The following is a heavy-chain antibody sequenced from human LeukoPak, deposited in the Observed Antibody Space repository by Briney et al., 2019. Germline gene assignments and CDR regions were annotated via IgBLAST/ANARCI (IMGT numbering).Heavy chain of an antibody. CDR2: IKSKTDGGTT. J-gene: IGHJ4*02. CDR3: TTDYSLWFGELYLPFDY. D-gene: IGHD3-10*01. CDR1: GFTFSNAW. V-gene: IGHV3-15*01. Sequence: AGGSLRLSCAASGFTFSNAWMSWVRQAPGKGLEWVGRIKSKTDGGTTDYAAPVKGRFTISRDDSKNTLYLQMNSLKTEDTAVYYCTTDYSLWFGELYLPFDYWGQGTLVTVSP.